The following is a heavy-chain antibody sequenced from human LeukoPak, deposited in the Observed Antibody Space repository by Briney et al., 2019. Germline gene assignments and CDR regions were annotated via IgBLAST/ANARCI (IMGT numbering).Heavy chain of an antibody. CDR2: INHSGST. CDR3: ARGVWQLVHPVRSRFDP. CDR1: GGSFSGYY. V-gene: IGHV4-34*01. D-gene: IGHD6-13*01. J-gene: IGHJ5*02. Sequence: SETLSLTCAVYGGSFSGYYWSWIRQPPGKGLEWIGEINHSGSTNYNPSLKSRVTISVDTSKNQFSLKLSSVTAADTAVYYCARGVWQLVHPVRSRFDPWGQGTLVTVSS.